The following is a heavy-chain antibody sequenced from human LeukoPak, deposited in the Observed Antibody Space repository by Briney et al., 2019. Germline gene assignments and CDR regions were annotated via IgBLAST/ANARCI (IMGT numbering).Heavy chain of an antibody. CDR3: AKGGQQQGRGYFQH. CDR2: ISGSGGST. Sequence: GGSLRLSCAASGLTFSSYAMSWVRQAPGKGLEWVSAISGSGGSTYYADSVKGRFTISRDNSKNTLYLQMNSLRAEDTAVYYCAKGGQQQGRGYFQHWGQGTLVTVSS. D-gene: IGHD6-13*01. J-gene: IGHJ1*01. V-gene: IGHV3-23*01. CDR1: GLTFSSYA.